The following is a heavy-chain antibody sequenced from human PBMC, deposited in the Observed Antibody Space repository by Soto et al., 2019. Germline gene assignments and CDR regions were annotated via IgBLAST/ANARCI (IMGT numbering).Heavy chain of an antibody. V-gene: IGHV3-23*01. CDR3: AKAEKISEVAGYLDN. Sequence: WGSLLLSCEASGFTFSNYAMTWVRQAPGKGLDWVSSISGSGSITYYAESVKGRFAISRDNSKNTLFLQMDSLRAEDTGIYYCAKAEKISEVAGYLDNWGQGTMVTVSS. D-gene: IGHD6-19*01. J-gene: IGHJ4*02. CDR1: GFTFSNYA. CDR2: ISGSGSIT.